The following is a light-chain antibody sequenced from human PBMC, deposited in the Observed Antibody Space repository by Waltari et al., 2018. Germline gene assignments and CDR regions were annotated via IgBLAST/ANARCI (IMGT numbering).Light chain of an antibody. J-gene: IGLJ2*01. V-gene: IGLV4-69*01. CDR1: SEHRLYE. CDR3: QTWDPYIVV. Sequence: QLVLTQSPSASASLGASVQIPCTLSSEHRLYEIAWHQQNRERGPRFLMRLNSDGSHTKGDGIPDRFSGSSSGAERYLIISSLQYEDEADYYCQTWDPYIVVFGGGTKLTVL. CDR2: LNSDGSH.